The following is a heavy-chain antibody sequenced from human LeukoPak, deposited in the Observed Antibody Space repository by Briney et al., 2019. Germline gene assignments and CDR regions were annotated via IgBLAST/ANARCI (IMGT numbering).Heavy chain of an antibody. Sequence: SSVKVSCKASGGTFSSYAISWVRQAPGQGLEWMGRIIPIFGTANYAQKFQGRVTITTDESTGTAYMELSSLRSEDTAVYYCARSHQSSSWYSVDPWGQGTLVTVSS. D-gene: IGHD6-13*01. V-gene: IGHV1-69*05. CDR3: ARSHQSSSWYSVDP. CDR2: IIPIFGTA. J-gene: IGHJ5*02. CDR1: GGTFSSYA.